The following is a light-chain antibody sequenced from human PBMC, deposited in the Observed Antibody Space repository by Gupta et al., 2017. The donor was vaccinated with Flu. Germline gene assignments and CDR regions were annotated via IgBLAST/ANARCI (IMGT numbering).Light chain of an antibody. J-gene: IGLJ3*02. CDR1: ETNMGSNS. CDR3: AAWDDRRSGVV. CDR2: SNV. Sequence: QSVLPPSPSASRPPGPRVTISGAGSETNMGSNSVNWYQHRTGTAPRLLIFSNVQRPSGVPDGLSGFKSGTACSLTISGLQAEEEADYYCAAWDDRRSGVVFGGGTRLSVL. V-gene: IGLV1-44*01.